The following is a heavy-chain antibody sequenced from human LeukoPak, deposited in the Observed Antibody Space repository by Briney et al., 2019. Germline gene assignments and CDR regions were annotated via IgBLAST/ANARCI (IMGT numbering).Heavy chain of an antibody. CDR1: GFTFSSYS. J-gene: IGHJ4*02. V-gene: IGHV3-48*04. Sequence: PGGSLRLSCAASGFTFSSYSMNWVRQAPGKGLEWVSYISSSGSTIYYADSVKGRFTISRDNAKNSLYLQMNSLRAEDTAVYYCARRPYYYDSLDYWGQGTLVTVSS. CDR2: ISSSGSTI. D-gene: IGHD3-22*01. CDR3: ARRPYYYDSLDY.